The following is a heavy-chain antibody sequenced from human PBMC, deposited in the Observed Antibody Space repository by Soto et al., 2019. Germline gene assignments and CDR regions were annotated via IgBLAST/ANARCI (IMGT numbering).Heavy chain of an antibody. CDR2: ISSSSSYI. D-gene: IGHD6-13*01. V-gene: IGHV3-21*01. CDR3: ARRVAAANWYFDL. CDR1: GFTFSSYS. Sequence: EVQLVESGGGLVKPGGSLRLSCAASGFTFSSYSMNWVRQAPGKGLEWVSSISSSSSYIYYADSVKGRFTISRDNAKNSLYLQMNSLRAEDTAVYYCARRVAAANWYFDLSGRGTLVTVSS. J-gene: IGHJ2*01.